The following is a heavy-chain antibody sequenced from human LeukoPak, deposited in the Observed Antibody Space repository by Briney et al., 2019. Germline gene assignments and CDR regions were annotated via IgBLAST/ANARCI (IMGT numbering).Heavy chain of an antibody. CDR1: GYSFSSYW. CDR3: ARAPLDSSGNHWGVWFDP. J-gene: IGHJ5*02. V-gene: IGHV5-51*01. Sequence: GESLKISCKGSGYSFSSYWIGWVRQMPGKGLEWMGIIYPGHSDTKYSPSFQGQATMSADRFINTAYLQWSSLKASDTAIYYCARAPLDSSGNHWGVWFDPWGQGTLVTVSS. CDR2: IYPGHSDT. D-gene: IGHD3-22*01.